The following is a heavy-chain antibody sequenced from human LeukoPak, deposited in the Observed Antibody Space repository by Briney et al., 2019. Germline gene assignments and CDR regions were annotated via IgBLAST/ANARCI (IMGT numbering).Heavy chain of an antibody. V-gene: IGHV4-30-4*01. CDR2: IYYSGST. CDR3: ARGKGNLLWFGELLYFDY. D-gene: IGHD3-10*01. Sequence: PSETLSLTCTVSGGSISSGDYYWSWIRQPPGKGLEWIGYIYYSGSTYYNPSLKSRVTISVDTSKNQFSLKLSSVTAADTAVYYCARGKGNLLWFGELLYFDYWGQGTLVTVSS. J-gene: IGHJ4*02. CDR1: GGSISSGDYY.